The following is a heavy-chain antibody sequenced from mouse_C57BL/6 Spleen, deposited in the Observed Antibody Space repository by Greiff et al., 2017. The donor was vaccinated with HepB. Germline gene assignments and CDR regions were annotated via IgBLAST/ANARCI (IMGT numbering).Heavy chain of an antibody. CDR2: ISSGSSTI. D-gene: IGHD1-1*01. V-gene: IGHV5-17*01. J-gene: IGHJ1*03. CDR3: ARTGSRGYFDV. Sequence: DVQLVESGGGLVKPGGSLKLSCAASGFTFSDYGMHWVRQAPEKGLEWVAYISSGSSTIYYADTVKGRFTISRDNAKNTLFLQMTSLRSEDTAMYYCARTGSRGYFDVWGTGTTVTVSS. CDR1: GFTFSDYG.